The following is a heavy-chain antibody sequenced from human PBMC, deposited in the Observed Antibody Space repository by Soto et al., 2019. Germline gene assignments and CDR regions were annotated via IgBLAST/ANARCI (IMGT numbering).Heavy chain of an antibody. Sequence: QVQLQESGPGLVKPSETLSLTCTVSGGSISSYYWSWIRQPAGKGLEWIGRIYTSGSTNYNPSLKSRVTMSVDTSKNQFSLKLSSVTAADTAVYYCARWRYYDSSGYYYGRKTHDDFDIWGQGTMVTVSS. D-gene: IGHD3-22*01. J-gene: IGHJ3*02. CDR1: GGSISSYY. V-gene: IGHV4-4*07. CDR3: ARWRYYDSSGYYYGRKTHDDFDI. CDR2: IYTSGST.